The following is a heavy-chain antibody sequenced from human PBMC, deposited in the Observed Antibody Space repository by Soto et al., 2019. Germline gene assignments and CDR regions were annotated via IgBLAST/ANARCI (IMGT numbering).Heavy chain of an antibody. CDR3: ARAPVSPPVTVWLVF. D-gene: IGHD3-16*02. CDR1: CGSISSDY. V-gene: IGHV4-59*01. CDR2: IYYSGST. J-gene: IGHJ4*02. Sequence: PSGTLSVTCTVSCGSISSDYWSWIRQPPGKGLEWIGYIYYSGSTNYNPSLTSRVTVSVDTAKNQFPLKLSSVTAADTAVYSCARAPVSPPVTVWLVFWGQGALVSVS.